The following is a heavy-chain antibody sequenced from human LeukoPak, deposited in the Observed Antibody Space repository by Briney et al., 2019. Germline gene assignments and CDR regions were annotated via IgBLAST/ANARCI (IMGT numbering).Heavy chain of an antibody. CDR3: ARASDSSGWYQRPWIYYFDY. Sequence: MTGGSLRLSCAASGFTFSSYSMNWVRQAPGKGLEWVSSISSSSSYIYYADSVKGRFTIYRDNAKNSLYLQMNSLRAEDTAVYYCARASDSSGWYQRPWIYYFDYWGQGTLVTVSS. J-gene: IGHJ4*02. CDR1: GFTFSSYS. CDR2: ISSSSSYI. V-gene: IGHV3-21*01. D-gene: IGHD6-19*01.